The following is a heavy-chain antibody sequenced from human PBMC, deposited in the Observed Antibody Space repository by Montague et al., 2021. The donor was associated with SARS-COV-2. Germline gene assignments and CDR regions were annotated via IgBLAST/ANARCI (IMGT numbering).Heavy chain of an antibody. CDR2: ITSDGGIM. CDR1: GFTFSRHE. J-gene: IGHJ6*02. CDR3: ATLARGLFDHGMDV. D-gene: IGHD3-10*01. V-gene: IGHV3-48*03. Sequence: SLRLSCAASGFTFSRHEVNWVRRAPGKGLEWVSYITSDGGIMYYADFVEGRFTRDNAKNSLYLHMNSLRVGDTAVYYCATLARGLFDHGMDVWGQGTTVTVSS.